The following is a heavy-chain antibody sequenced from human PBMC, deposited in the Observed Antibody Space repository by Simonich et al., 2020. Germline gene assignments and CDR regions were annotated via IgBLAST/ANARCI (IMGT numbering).Heavy chain of an antibody. J-gene: IGHJ4*02. D-gene: IGHD1-1*01. CDR2: ISSSSIYI. CDR1: GFTFSSYS. Sequence: EVQLVESGGGLVKPGGSLRLSCAASGFTFSSYSMTWVRQAPGKVLEWVSSISSSSIYIYYADTVKGRFTISRDNAKNSLYLQMNSLRAEDTAVYYCARANERDYWGQGTLVTVSS. V-gene: IGHV3-21*01. CDR3: ARANERDY.